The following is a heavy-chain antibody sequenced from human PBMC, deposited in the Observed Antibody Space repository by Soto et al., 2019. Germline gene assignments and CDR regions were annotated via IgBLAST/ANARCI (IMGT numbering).Heavy chain of an antibody. D-gene: IGHD3-10*01. CDR2: IIPIFGAA. V-gene: IGHV1-69*13. Sequence: SVKVSCKASGGTFSSYAISWVRQAPGQGLEWMGGIIPIFGAANYAQKFQGRVTITADESTSTAYMELSSLRSEDTAVYYCAQGMVRGSSWFDPWGQGTLVTVSS. CDR1: GGTFSSYA. CDR3: AQGMVRGSSWFDP. J-gene: IGHJ5*02.